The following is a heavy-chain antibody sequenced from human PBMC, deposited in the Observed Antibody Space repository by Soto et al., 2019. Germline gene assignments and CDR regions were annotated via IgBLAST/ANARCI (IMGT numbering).Heavy chain of an antibody. CDR3: ARGPGWTVARRDFDY. Sequence: QVQLVQSGAEVKKPGSSVKVSCKASGGTFSSYTISWVRQAPGQGLEWMGRIIPILGIANYAQKFQGRVTITADKSTSTSYMELSSLRSEDTAVYYCARGPGWTVARRDFDYWGQGTLVTVSS. CDR1: GGTFSSYT. V-gene: IGHV1-69*02. CDR2: IIPILGIA. D-gene: IGHD6-19*01. J-gene: IGHJ4*02.